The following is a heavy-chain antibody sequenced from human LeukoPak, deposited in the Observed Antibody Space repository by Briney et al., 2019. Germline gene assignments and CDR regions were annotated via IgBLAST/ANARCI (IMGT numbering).Heavy chain of an antibody. J-gene: IGHJ4*02. D-gene: IGHD2-15*01. CDR3: ACYGIAPPH. V-gene: IGHV3-74*01. CDR2: INNDGSST. CDR1: GSTFSSYW. Sequence: PGGSLRLSCAASGSTFSSYWMHWVRQAPGKGLVWVSHINNDGSSTNYADSVRGQFTISRDNAKNTLYLQMNSLRTEDTAVYYCACYGIAPPHWGQGALVTVSS.